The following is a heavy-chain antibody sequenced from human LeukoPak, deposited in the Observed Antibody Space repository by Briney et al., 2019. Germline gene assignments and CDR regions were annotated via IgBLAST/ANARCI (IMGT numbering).Heavy chain of an antibody. V-gene: IGHV1-69*04. CDR2: IIPSLDVA. D-gene: IGHD2-15*01. J-gene: IGHJ4*02. CDR1: GDTFIPYT. Sequence: SVKVSCKASGDTFIPYTFSWVRQAPGQGLEWIGRIIPSLDVANYAHKFQGRVTLSVDRDTATTYMEVTSLRSEDTAIYYCARDHCSPGTCLGGHWGQGTLVTVSS. CDR3: ARDHCSPGTCLGGH.